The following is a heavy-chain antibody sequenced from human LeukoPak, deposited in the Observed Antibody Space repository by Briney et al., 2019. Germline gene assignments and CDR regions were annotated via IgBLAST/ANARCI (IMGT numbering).Heavy chain of an antibody. CDR1: GFTFSSYG. J-gene: IGHJ4*02. CDR2: ISYDGSNK. CDR3: ASLSPLFDY. Sequence: GGSLRLSCAASGFTFSSYGMHWVRQAPGKGLEWVAAISYDGSNKYYADSVRGRFTISRDNSKNTLYLQMNSLRAEDTAVYYCASLSPLFDYWGQGTLVTVSS. V-gene: IGHV3-30*03.